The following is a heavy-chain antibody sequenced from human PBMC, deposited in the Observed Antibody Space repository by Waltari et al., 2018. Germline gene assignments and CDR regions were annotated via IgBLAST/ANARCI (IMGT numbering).Heavy chain of an antibody. Sequence: QVQLVQSGAEVKKPGSSVKVSCKASGGTFSSYAISWVRPAPGQGLEWMGGISPIVGTANYAQKFQGRVTITADESTSTAYMELSSLRSEDTAVYYCARDTGAAVAGSFDYWGQGTLVTVSS. V-gene: IGHV1-69*01. CDR3: ARDTGAAVAGSFDY. CDR2: ISPIVGTA. D-gene: IGHD6-19*01. CDR1: GGTFSSYA. J-gene: IGHJ4*02.